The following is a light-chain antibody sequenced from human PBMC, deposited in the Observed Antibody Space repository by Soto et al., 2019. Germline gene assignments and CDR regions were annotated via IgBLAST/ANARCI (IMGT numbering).Light chain of an antibody. CDR3: QQRSNWPFT. Sequence: EIVLTQSPATLSLSPGERATLSCRASQTVGRSLAWYQQKPGQAPRLLISDASNRSTGIPARFSGSGSGTYFTLTISSLESEDFAIYYCQQRSNWPFTFGQGTRLE. CDR1: QTVGRS. V-gene: IGKV3-11*01. CDR2: DAS. J-gene: IGKJ5*01.